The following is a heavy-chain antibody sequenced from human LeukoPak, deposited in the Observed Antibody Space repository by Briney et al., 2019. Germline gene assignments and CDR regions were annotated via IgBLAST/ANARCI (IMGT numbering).Heavy chain of an antibody. CDR1: GFTFSSYW. J-gene: IGHJ4*02. D-gene: IGHD3-3*01. CDR3: ARVNNFWSNNYDY. Sequence: GGSLGLSCAASGFTFSSYWMHWVRQAPGKGLVWVSRISSDGSNTNYADSVKGRFTISRDNAKNTLYLQMNSLRAEDTAVYYCARVNNFWSNNYDYWGQGTLVTVSS. CDR2: ISSDGSNT. V-gene: IGHV3-74*01.